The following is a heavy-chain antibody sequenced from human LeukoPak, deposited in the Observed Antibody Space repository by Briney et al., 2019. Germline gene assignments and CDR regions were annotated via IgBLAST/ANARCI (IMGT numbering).Heavy chain of an antibody. D-gene: IGHD3-10*01. J-gene: IGHJ5*02. CDR3: ARYFYGSRSYQLHH. CDR1: GGFISRNY. V-gene: IGHV4-59*08. CDR2: INFSGIT. Sequence: SETLSLTCIVSGGFISRNYGGWIRQPAGRVLEWVGYINFSGITDHNPSLKGRVTISVDPTQNQFSLKLSSVTAADTAIYYCARYFYGSRSYQLHHWGQGTLATVSS.